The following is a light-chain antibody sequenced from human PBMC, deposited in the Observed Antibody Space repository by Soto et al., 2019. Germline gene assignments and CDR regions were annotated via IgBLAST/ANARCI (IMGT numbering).Light chain of an antibody. V-gene: IGKV3-11*01. Sequence: DIALTQSPATPSLSPGERATLSCRASQSISDSLAWYQQKPGQAPRLILKDAFNRATGIPARFSGSVSGTDFTLPIRGLETEDFAVYYCQQRSNWPTWTFGQGTKVDI. CDR2: DAF. CDR1: QSISDS. J-gene: IGKJ1*01. CDR3: QQRSNWPTWT.